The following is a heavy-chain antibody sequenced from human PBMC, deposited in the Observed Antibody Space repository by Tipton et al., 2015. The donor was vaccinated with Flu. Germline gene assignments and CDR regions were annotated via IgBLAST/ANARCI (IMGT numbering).Heavy chain of an antibody. Sequence: TLSLTCSVSGDSIGSPYFWGWIRQPPGKGLEWIGNVHQAGTYYNPSLRSRVTISLDRPKNQFSLNMRSVTAADMAVYYCARRDYSNYVSDPKSWFDPWGQGTLVAVSS. V-gene: IGHV4-38-2*01. CDR1: GDSIGSPYF. J-gene: IGHJ5*02. D-gene: IGHD4-11*01. CDR3: ARRDYSNYVSDPKSWFDP. CDR2: VHQAGT.